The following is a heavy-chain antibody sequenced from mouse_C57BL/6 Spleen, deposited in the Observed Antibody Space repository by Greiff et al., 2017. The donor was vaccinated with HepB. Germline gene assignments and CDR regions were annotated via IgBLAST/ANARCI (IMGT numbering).Heavy chain of an antibody. J-gene: IGHJ3*01. CDR1: GYTFTDYE. CDR2: IDPETGGT. D-gene: IGHD4-1*01. Sequence: VKLQESGAELVRPGASVTLSCKASGYTFTDYEMHWVKQTPVHGLEWIGAIDPETGGTAYNQKFKGKAILTADKSSSTAYMELRSLTSEDSAVYYCTRGNWDASWFAYWGQGTLVTVSA. V-gene: IGHV1-15*01. CDR3: TRGNWDASWFAY.